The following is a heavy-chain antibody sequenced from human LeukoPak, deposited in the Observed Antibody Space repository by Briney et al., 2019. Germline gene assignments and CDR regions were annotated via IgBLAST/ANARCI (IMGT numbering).Heavy chain of an antibody. CDR1: GGSISSYY. V-gene: IGHV4-4*07. Sequence: SETLSLTCTVSGGSISSYYWSWIRQPAGKGLEWIGRIYTSGSTNYNPSLKSRVTMSVDTSKNQFSLKLSSVTAADTAVYYCARDPIVGATRGAFDIWGQGTMVTVSS. D-gene: IGHD1-26*01. CDR2: IYTSGST. CDR3: ARDPIVGATRGAFDI. J-gene: IGHJ3*02.